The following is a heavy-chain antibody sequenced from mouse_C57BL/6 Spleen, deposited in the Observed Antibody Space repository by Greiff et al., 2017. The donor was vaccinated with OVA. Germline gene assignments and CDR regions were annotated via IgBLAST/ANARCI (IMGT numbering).Heavy chain of an antibody. CDR1: GFTFSDYY. V-gene: IGHV5-16*01. Sequence: EVMLVESEGGLVQPGSSMKLSCTASGFTFSDYYMAWVRQVPEKGLEWVANINYDGSSTYYLDSLKSRFIISRDNATNILYLQMSRLKSEDTATYYGARAQVGRYFDYWGQGTTLTVSS. D-gene: IGHD3-2*02. CDR3: ARAQVGRYFDY. CDR2: INYDGSST. J-gene: IGHJ2*01.